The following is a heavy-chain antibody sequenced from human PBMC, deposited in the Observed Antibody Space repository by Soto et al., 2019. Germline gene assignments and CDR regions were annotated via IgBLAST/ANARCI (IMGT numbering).Heavy chain of an antibody. V-gene: IGHV3-53*01. D-gene: IGHD6-13*01. CDR2: IYSGGST. J-gene: IGHJ4*02. CDR3: AKGGIRAALGLDY. CDR1: GFTVSSNY. Sequence: PGGSLRLSCAASGFTVSSNYMSWVRQAPGKGLEWVSVIYSGGSTYYADSVKGRFTISRDNSKNTLYLQMNSLRAEDTAVYYCAKGGIRAALGLDYWGQGILVTVSS.